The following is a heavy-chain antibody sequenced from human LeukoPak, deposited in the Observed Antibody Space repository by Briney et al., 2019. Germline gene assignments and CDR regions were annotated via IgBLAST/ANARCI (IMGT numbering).Heavy chain of an antibody. V-gene: IGHV3-30*04. CDR1: GFTFSTYA. J-gene: IGHJ6*03. CDR3: ARVNYGDYGGYYYYYYMDV. CDR2: ISYDGSNK. Sequence: SGGSLRLSCAASGFTFSTYAMHWVRQAPGKGLEWVAVISYDGSNKYYADSVKGRFTISRDNSKNTLYLQMNSLRAEDTAVYYCARVNYGDYGGYYYYYYMDVWGKGTTVTVSS. D-gene: IGHD4-17*01.